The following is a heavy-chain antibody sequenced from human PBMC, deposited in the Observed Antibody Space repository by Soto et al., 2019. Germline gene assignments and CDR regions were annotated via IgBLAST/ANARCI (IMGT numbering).Heavy chain of an antibody. Sequence: ASVKVSCKVSGYTLTELSMHWVRQAPGKGLEWMGGFDPEDGETIYAQKFQGRVTMTEDTSTDTAYMELSSLRSEDTAVYYCATVSTYCSSTSCYVPWFDYWGQGTLVTVSS. CDR3: ATVSTYCSSTSCYVPWFDY. CDR1: GYTLTELS. J-gene: IGHJ4*02. D-gene: IGHD2-2*01. CDR2: FDPEDGET. V-gene: IGHV1-24*01.